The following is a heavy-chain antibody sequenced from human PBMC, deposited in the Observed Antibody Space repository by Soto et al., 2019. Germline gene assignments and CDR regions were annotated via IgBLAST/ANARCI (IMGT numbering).Heavy chain of an antibody. D-gene: IGHD2-15*01. Sequence: QVQLVESGGGVVQPGRSLRLSCAASGFTFRSYGMHWVRQAPAKGLEWVAVISYDGSNKYYADSVKGRFTISRDNSKNSLYLQMNSLRAEDTAVYYCARGVLSDSGTCYWGRGTLVTVSS. J-gene: IGHJ4*02. CDR2: ISYDGSNK. CDR3: ARGVLSDSGTCY. CDR1: GFTFRSYG. V-gene: IGHV3-30*03.